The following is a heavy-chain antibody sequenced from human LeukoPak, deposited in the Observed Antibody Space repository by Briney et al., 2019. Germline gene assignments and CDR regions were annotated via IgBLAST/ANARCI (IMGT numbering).Heavy chain of an antibody. J-gene: IGHJ5*02. CDR3: AKVGIYCSGSSCFIYFDP. CDR2: IDYSGNT. V-gene: IGHV4-39*01. CDR1: GGSISSSGYC. D-gene: IGHD2-15*01. Sequence: PSETLSLTCTVSGGSISSSGYCWGWIRQPPGKGLEWIGSIDYSGNTNYNPSLKSRVTIAVDMSKNQFSLKLSSVTAADTAVYYCAKVGIYCSGSSCFIYFDPWGQGTLVTVSS.